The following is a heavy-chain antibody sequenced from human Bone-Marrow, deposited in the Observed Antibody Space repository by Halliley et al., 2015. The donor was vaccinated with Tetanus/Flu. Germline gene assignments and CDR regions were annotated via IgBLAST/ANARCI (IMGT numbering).Heavy chain of an antibody. CDR3: ARGAWGTVDY. J-gene: IGHJ4*02. CDR2: IYHSGST. Sequence: LGNIYHSGSTNSNPSLKSRVTMSIDTSKNQLSLRLTSLSAADTAVYYCARGAWGTVDYWGQGTLVTVSS. D-gene: IGHD3-16*01. V-gene: IGHV4-59*09.